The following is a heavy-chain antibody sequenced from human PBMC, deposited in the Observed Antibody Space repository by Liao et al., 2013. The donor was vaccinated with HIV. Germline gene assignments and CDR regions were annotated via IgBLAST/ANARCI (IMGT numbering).Heavy chain of an antibody. J-gene: IGHJ3*01. Sequence: QLQLQESGPGLVKPSETLSLNCTVSGGSISSSSYYWGWIRQAPGRGLEWIGSVYYSGNTYYNPTLKTRVAISVDTSKMQFSLNLTSVTAADTAVYYCASSGGSYLGWSFTVTHEAFDVWGPGTLVAVSS. CDR1: GGSISSSSYY. CDR2: VYYSGNT. D-gene: IGHD1-26*01. V-gene: IGHV4-39*07. CDR3: ASSGGSYLGWSFTVTHEAFDV.